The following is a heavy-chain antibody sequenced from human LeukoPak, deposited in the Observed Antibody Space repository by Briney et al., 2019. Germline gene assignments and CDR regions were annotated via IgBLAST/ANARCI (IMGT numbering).Heavy chain of an antibody. CDR2: IYYSGST. CDR1: GGSISSYY. CDR3: AGGSSALKDY. D-gene: IGHD6-25*01. J-gene: IGHJ4*02. Sequence: SETLSLTCTVSGGSISSYYWSWIRQPPGKGLEWIGYIYYSGSTNYNPSLKSRVTISVDTSKNQFSLKLSSVTAADTAVYYCAGGSSALKDYWGQGTLVTVSS. V-gene: IGHV4-59*01.